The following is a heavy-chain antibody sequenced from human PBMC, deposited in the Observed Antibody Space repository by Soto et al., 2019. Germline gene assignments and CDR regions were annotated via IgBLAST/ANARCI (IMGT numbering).Heavy chain of an antibody. V-gene: IGHV6-1*01. CDR1: GDFVSSNSAA. Sequence: SQTLSLTCDISGDFVSSNSAAWNWIRQSPSRGLEWLGRTYYRSKWYYDYALSVKSRITISPDTSKNQFSLQLNSVTPEDTSVYYCARDYYSSNTWFPLDSWGQGPLVTVSS. J-gene: IGHJ4*02. D-gene: IGHD6-13*01. CDR2: TYYRSKWYY. CDR3: ARDYYSSNTWFPLDS.